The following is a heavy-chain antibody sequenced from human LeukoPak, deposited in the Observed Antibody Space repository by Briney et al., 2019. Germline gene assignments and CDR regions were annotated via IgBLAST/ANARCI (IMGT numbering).Heavy chain of an antibody. D-gene: IGHD6-19*01. CDR2: IYYSGDT. V-gene: IGHV4-39*01. J-gene: IGHJ6*03. CDR3: ARHQWHYYYYMGV. Sequence: SETLSLTCTVSGGSISSYFWTWIRQPPGKGLEWIGSIYYSGDTYYNPSLKSRRVTISVDTSKNQFSLRLSSVTAADTAVYYCARHQWHYYYYMGVWGKGSTVTVSS. CDR1: GGSISSYF.